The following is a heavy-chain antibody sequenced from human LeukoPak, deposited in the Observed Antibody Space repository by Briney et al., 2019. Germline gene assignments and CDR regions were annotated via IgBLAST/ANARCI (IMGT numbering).Heavy chain of an antibody. Sequence: GGSLRLSCAASGFTFDDYGMSWVRQAPGKGLEWVSGINWNGGSTGYADSVKGRFTISRDNAKNSLYLQMNSLRAEDTALYYCAKDIDYSSSGWYFDYWGQGTLVTVSS. D-gene: IGHD6-19*01. CDR1: GFTFDDYG. CDR3: AKDIDYSSSGWYFDY. CDR2: INWNGGST. V-gene: IGHV3-20*04. J-gene: IGHJ4*02.